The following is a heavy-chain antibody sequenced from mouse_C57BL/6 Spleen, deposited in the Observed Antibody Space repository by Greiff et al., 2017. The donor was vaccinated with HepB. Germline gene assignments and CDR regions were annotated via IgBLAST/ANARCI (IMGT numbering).Heavy chain of an antibody. CDR1: GYAFSSSW. D-gene: IGHD3-2*02. V-gene: IGHV1-82*01. J-gene: IGHJ2*01. Sequence: VQLQQSGPELVKPGASVKLSCKASGYAFSSSWMNWVKQRPGKGLEWIGRIYPGDGDTNYNGKFKGKSTLTADKSASKDYMQLSSLTSEEYAVYICARSQATFDYWGQGTTLTVSS. CDR2: IYPGDGDT. CDR3: ARSQATFDY.